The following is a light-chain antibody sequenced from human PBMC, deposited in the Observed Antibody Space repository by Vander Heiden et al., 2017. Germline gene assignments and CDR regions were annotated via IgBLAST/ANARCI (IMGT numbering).Light chain of an antibody. J-gene: IGLJ2*01. CDR1: SIGSKS. V-gene: IGLV3-21*02. Sequence: SYVLTQPPSVSVAPGQTATITCGGNSIGSKSVQWSQQRPGQAPVLVVYDNRDRPSGIPERISGANSGNTATLTISRVEAGDEADDYCQVWDSISDVGVFGGGTKLTVL. CDR2: DNR. CDR3: QVWDSISDVGV.